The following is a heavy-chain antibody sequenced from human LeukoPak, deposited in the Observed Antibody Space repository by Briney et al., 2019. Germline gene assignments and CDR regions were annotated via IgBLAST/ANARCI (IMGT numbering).Heavy chain of an antibody. Sequence: GGSLRLSCAASGFTLSSYAMSWVRQAPGKGLEWVSAISGSGGSTYYADSVKGRFTISRDNSKNTLYLQMNSLRAEDTAVYYCAKGVVPAATAEYFQHWGQGTLVTVSS. J-gene: IGHJ1*01. CDR2: ISGSGGST. CDR3: AKGVVPAATAEYFQH. D-gene: IGHD2-2*01. CDR1: GFTLSSYA. V-gene: IGHV3-23*01.